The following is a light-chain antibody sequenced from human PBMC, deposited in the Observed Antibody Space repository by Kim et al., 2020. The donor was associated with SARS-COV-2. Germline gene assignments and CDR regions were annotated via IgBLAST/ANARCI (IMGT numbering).Light chain of an antibody. CDR2: AAS. V-gene: IGKV1-39*01. CDR3: QQSYSTPRT. J-gene: IGKJ2*01. Sequence: SASVGDRVTITCRASQSISSYLNWDQQKPGKAPKLLLYAASSLQSGVPSRFSGSGSGTDFTLTISSLQPEDFATYYCQQSYSTPRTFGQGTKLEI. CDR1: QSISSY.